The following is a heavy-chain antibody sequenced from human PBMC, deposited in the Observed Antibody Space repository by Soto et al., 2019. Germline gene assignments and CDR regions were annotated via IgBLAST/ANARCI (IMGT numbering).Heavy chain of an antibody. D-gene: IGHD5-12*01. CDR1: GASVSSNSAA. J-gene: IGHJ6*02. CDR3: ARHHYDGNSGNYYYGMDV. Sequence: SQTLSLTCAISGASVSSNSAAWNWISQSPSRGLEWLGRTYYRSKWYNDYAVSVKSRITINPETSKNQFSLKRNSVTPEDTAVEYCARHHYDGNSGNYYYGMDVWGQGTTVTVSS. V-gene: IGHV6-1*01. CDR2: TYYRSKWYN.